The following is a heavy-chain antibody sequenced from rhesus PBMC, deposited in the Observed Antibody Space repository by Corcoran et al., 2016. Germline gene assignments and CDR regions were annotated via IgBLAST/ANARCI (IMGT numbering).Heavy chain of an antibody. J-gene: IGHJ4*01. Sequence: QVQLQESGPGVVKPSETLSLTCAVSGGSISDNYRWSWTRPPPGKGLEWIGFIYGSSTSTHYNPSLEIRVTISKDTSKNQFSLKLSSVTAADTAVYYCARVAAAAIRDDCDYWGQGVLVTVSS. V-gene: IGHV4S10*01. CDR1: GGSISDNYR. CDR3: ARVAAAAIRDDCDY. CDR2: IYGSSTST. D-gene: IGHD6-31*01.